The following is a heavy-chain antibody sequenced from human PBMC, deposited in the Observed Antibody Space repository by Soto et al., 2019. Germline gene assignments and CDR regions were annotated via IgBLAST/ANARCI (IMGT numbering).Heavy chain of an antibody. CDR3: ADDQYFSGFDY. V-gene: IGHV1-3*01. Sequence: QVQLVQSGAEVKKPGASVKVSCKASGYTFTSYAMHWVRQAPGQRLEWMGWINAGNGNTKYSQKFQGRVTITRDTSPSTADMELSSLRSEDTAVYYCADDQYFSGFDYWGQGTLVTVSP. J-gene: IGHJ4*02. CDR2: INAGNGNT. D-gene: IGHD6-19*01. CDR1: GYTFTSYA.